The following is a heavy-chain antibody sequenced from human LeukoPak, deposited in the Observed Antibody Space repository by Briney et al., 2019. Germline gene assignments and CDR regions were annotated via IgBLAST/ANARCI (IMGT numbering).Heavy chain of an antibody. CDR3: ARQKADAGYDSPFDL. Sequence: ASAKVSCKASGGTFGSYAINWVRQAPGQGLEWMGGIIPMFGTTHFAQNFQGRVTITADESTSTVFMEVGSLRSEDRAVYYCARQKADAGYDSPFDLWGQGTLVTVSS. D-gene: IGHD5-12*01. CDR2: IIPMFGTT. V-gene: IGHV1-69*01. J-gene: IGHJ4*02. CDR1: GGTFGSYA.